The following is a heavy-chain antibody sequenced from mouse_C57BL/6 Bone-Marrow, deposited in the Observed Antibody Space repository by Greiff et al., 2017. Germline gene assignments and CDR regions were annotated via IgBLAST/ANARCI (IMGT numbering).Heavy chain of an antibody. CDR1: GFSFNTYA. J-gene: IGHJ4*01. Sequence: EVKLVESGGGLVQPKGSLKLSCAASGFSFNTYAMNWVRQAPGKGLEWVARIRSKSNNYATYYADSVKDRFTISRDDSESMLYLQMNNLKTEDTAMYYCVRPHYDYDGAGSYAMDYWGQGTSVTVSS. CDR3: VRPHYDYDGAGSYAMDY. V-gene: IGHV10-1*01. D-gene: IGHD2-4*01. CDR2: IRSKSNNYAT.